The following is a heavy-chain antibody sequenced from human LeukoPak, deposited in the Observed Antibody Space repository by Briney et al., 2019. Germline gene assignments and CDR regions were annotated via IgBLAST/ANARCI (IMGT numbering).Heavy chain of an antibody. CDR1: GFTFSSYA. D-gene: IGHD2-2*01. Sequence: GGSLRLSCAASGFTFSSYAMHWVRQAPGKGLEWVAVISYDGSNKYYADSVKGRFTISRDNSKNTLYLQMNSLRAEDTAVYCCARVSAYCSSTSCYYYYGMDVWGKGTTVTVSS. CDR3: ARVSAYCSSTSCYYYYGMDV. J-gene: IGHJ6*04. CDR2: ISYDGSNK. V-gene: IGHV3-30*04.